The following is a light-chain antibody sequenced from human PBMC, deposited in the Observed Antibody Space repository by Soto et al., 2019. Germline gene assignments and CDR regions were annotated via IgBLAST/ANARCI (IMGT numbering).Light chain of an antibody. V-gene: IGKV1-39*01. CDR1: QSISSY. CDR2: AAS. Sequence: DIQMTQSPSSLSASVGDRVTITCRASQSISSYLNWYQQKPGKAPKLLIYAASSLQSGVPSRFSGSGSGTDFTLNISSLQPEDLANYYCQQSYSTLWTFGQGTKVEIK. J-gene: IGKJ1*01. CDR3: QQSYSTLWT.